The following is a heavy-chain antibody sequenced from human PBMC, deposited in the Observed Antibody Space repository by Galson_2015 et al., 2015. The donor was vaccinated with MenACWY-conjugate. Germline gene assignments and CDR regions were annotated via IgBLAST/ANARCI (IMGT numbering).Heavy chain of an antibody. CDR2: IIPIFDAT. J-gene: IGHJ4*02. CDR3: APAPTIGVTKTDYFIHD. D-gene: IGHD4-11*01. CDR1: GDTFNRFA. V-gene: IGHV1-69*06. Sequence: SVKVSCKASGDTFNRFAVSWLRQAPGQGPEWMGGIIPIFDATDYAQKFQGRVTITADKSTSTAFMELRSLRAEDTAIYYCAPAPTIGVTKTDYFIHDWRPGTLVTVSS.